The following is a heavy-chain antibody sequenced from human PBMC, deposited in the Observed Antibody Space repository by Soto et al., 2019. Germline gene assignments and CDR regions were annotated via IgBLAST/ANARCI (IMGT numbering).Heavy chain of an antibody. J-gene: IGHJ4*02. CDR3: ASPNPLRGSGFLFDY. V-gene: IGHV1-69*02. Sequence: QVQLVQSGAEVKKPGSSVKVSCKASGGTFSSYTISWVREAPGEGLEWMGMIIPILGITNYAQKFQGRVTITADKSTSTAYMELSSLRSEDTAVYYCASPNPLRGSGFLFDYWGQGTLVTVSS. D-gene: IGHD4-17*01. CDR1: GGTFSSYT. CDR2: IIPILGIT.